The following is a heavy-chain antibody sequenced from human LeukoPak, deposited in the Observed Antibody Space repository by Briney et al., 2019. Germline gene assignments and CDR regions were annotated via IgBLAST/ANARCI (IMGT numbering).Heavy chain of an antibody. CDR1: GFTFSSYS. V-gene: IGHV3-48*01. D-gene: IGHD3-9*01. J-gene: IGHJ6*03. Sequence: GGSLRLSCAASGFTFSSYSMNWVRQAPGKGLEWVSYISSSSSTIYYADSVKGRFTISRDNAKNSLYLQMNSLRAEDTAVYYCARVLPYVDWLERDYMNARDKGTAVTVSS. CDR3: ARVLPYVDWLERDYMNA. CDR2: ISSSSSTI.